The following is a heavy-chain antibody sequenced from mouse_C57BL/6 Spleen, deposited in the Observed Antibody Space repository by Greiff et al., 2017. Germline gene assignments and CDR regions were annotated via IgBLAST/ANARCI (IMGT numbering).Heavy chain of an antibody. CDR2: INPNNGCT. CDR3: AREGATRDDDDVRFDY. D-gene: IGHD2-4*01. J-gene: IGHJ3*01. CDR1: GYTFPDYY. Sequence: VQLQQSGPELVLPGASVKISCKASGYTFPDYYMHWVKQSPGKSLEWIGDINPNNGCTSYNQKFKGKATLTVDKSSSTAYMELRSLTSEDSAVYYGAREGATRDDDDVRFDYWGQGTRVTVAA. V-gene: IGHV1-26*01.